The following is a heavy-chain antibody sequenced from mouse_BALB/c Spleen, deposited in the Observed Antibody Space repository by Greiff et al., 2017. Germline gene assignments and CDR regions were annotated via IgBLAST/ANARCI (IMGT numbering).Heavy chain of an antibody. J-gene: IGHJ3*01. V-gene: IGHV1-80*01. CDR1: GYAFSSYW. CDR2: IYPGDGDT. CDR3: ARGGDYDGTWFAY. Sequence: QVQLQQSGAELVRPGSSVKISCKASGYAFSSYWMNWVKQRPGQGLEWIGQIYPGDGDTNYNGKFKGKATLTADKSSSTAYMQLSSLTSEDSAVYFCARGGDYDGTWFAYWGQGTLVTVSA. D-gene: IGHD2-4*01.